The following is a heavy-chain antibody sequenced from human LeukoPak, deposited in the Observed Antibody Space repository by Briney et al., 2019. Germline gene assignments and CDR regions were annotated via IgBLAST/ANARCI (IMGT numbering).Heavy chain of an antibody. CDR1: GGSISSGSYY. Sequence: SQTLSLTCTVSGGSISSGSYYWSWIRQPAGKGLEWIGRIYTSGSTNYNPSLKSRVTISVGTSKNQFSLKLSSVTAADTAVYYCARDAAYYYYYYYMDVWGKGTTVTVSS. CDR2: IYTSGST. CDR3: ARDAAYYYYYYYMDV. J-gene: IGHJ6*03. D-gene: IGHD2-15*01. V-gene: IGHV4-61*02.